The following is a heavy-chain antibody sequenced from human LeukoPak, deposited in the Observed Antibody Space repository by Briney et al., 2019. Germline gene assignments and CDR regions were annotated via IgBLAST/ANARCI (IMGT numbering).Heavy chain of an antibody. CDR1: GFTFSNAW. D-gene: IGHD6-13*01. V-gene: IGHV3-15*07. CDR3: TTDPWPLYSSSCDY. Sequence: GGSLRLSCAASGFTFSNAWMNWVRQAPGKGLEWVGRIKSKTDGGTTDYAAPVKGRFTISRDDSKNTLYLQMNSLKTEDTAVYYCTTDPWPLYSSSCDYWGQGTLVTVSS. CDR2: IKSKTDGGTT. J-gene: IGHJ4*02.